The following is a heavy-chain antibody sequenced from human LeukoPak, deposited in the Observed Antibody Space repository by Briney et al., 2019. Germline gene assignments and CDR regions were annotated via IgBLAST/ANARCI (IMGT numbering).Heavy chain of an antibody. J-gene: IGHJ3*02. V-gene: IGHV4-39*01. CDR3: ARHYYDSSGYYLEGFDI. D-gene: IGHD3-22*01. Sequence: SETLSLTCTVSGDSISSNSYYWGWIRQPPGKGLEWIGSIYYSGASHYNPSLKSRAIISVDTSKNQFSLKLSSVTAADTAVFYCARHYYDSSGYYLEGFDIWGQGTMVTVSS. CDR2: IYYSGAS. CDR1: GDSISSNSYY.